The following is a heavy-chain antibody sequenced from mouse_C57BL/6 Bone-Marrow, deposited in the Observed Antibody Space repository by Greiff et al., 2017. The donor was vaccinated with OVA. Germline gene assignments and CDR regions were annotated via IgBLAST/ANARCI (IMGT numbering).Heavy chain of an antibody. CDR2: IHPNSGST. V-gene: IGHV1-64*01. Sequence: QVQLQQSGAELVKPGASVKLSCKASGYTFTSYWMHWVKQRPGQGLEWIGMIHPNSGSTNYNEKFKSKATLTVEKSSSTAYMQLSSLTSEDSAVYYCARGVYFDYWGQGTTLTVSS. CDR3: ARGVYFDY. J-gene: IGHJ2*01. CDR1: GYTFTSYW.